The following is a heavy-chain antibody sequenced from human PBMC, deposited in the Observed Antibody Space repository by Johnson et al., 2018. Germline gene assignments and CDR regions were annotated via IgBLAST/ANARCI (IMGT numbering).Heavy chain of an antibody. CDR2: ISYDGSNK. CDR1: GFTFSSYG. Sequence: QVQLVQSGGGVVQPGRSLRLSCAASGFTFSSYGMHWVRQAPGKGLEWVAVISYDGSNKYYADSVKGRFTISRDNSKTPLYLQMNSLRAEDTAVYYCAREHIVGASNVEHFQHWGQGTLVTVSS. D-gene: IGHD1-26*01. CDR3: AREHIVGASNVEHFQH. J-gene: IGHJ1*01. V-gene: IGHV3-30*03.